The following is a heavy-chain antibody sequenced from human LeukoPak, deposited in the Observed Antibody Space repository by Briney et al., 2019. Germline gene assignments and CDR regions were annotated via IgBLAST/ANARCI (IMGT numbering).Heavy chain of an antibody. Sequence: PGGSLRLSCAASGFTLRSYTMNWVRQAPGKGLEWVSSIGISSNKIYYADSVKGRFTISRDNAKNSLYLQMNSLRAEDTAVYYCARPYDILIDYYGMDVWGQGTTVTVSS. V-gene: IGHV3-21*01. CDR2: IGISSNKI. CDR3: ARPYDILIDYYGMDV. J-gene: IGHJ6*02. D-gene: IGHD3-9*01. CDR1: GFTLRSYT.